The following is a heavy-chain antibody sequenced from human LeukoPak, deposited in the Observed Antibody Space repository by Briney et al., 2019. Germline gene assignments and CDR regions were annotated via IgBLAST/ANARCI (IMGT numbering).Heavy chain of an antibody. CDR1: EFTFITYN. Sequence: AGGSLRLSCAASEFTFITYNMHWVRQAPGKGLEWVSSIGGGSNYIYYADSLKGRFTISRDNAKNSLYLQMNSLRADDTAVYYCAREMAATYDALDVWGQGTMVTVSS. D-gene: IGHD5-24*01. V-gene: IGHV3-21*01. CDR3: AREMAATYDALDV. CDR2: IGGGSNYI. J-gene: IGHJ3*01.